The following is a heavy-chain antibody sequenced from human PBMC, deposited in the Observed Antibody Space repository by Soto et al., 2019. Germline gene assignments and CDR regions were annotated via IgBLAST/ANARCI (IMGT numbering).Heavy chain of an antibody. V-gene: IGHV4-39*01. D-gene: IGHD3-10*01. CDR2: ICYGGST. CDR3: ASSQITMVRGVTPRYYYGMDV. Sequence: PWKALSLSCTVSDGCISSNSYYSGCSRQPPGKGLEWIGSICYGGSTYYNPSLKSRVTISVDTSKNQFSLKLSSVTAADTAVYYCASSQITMVRGVTPRYYYGMDVWGQGTTVS. J-gene: IGHJ6*02. CDR1: DGCISSNSYY.